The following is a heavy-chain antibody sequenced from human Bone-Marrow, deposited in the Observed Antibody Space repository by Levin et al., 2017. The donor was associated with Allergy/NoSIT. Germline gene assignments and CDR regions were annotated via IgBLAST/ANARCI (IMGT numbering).Heavy chain of an antibody. CDR2: IGTAGDT. CDR1: GFTFSSYD. Sequence: GGSLRLSCAASGFTFSSYDMHWVRQATGNGLEWVSAIGTAGDTYYPGSVKGRFTISRENAKNSLYLQMNSLRAGDTAVYYCARGSGSFWSGEYRGGEFDYWGQGTLVTVSS. D-gene: IGHD3-3*01. CDR3: ARGSGSFWSGEYRGGEFDY. V-gene: IGHV3-13*01. J-gene: IGHJ4*02.